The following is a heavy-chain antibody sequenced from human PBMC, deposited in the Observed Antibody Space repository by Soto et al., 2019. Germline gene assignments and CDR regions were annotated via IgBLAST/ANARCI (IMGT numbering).Heavy chain of an antibody. Sequence: EVQLVESGGGLVQPGGSLRLSCAASGFTFYTYSMNWVRQAPGKGLEWIAYIDSSGSITYYADSVKGRFTLSRDNAKNSLSLQMSSLRDEDTAVYYCTREQSQYSGYPFECWGQGNMVTVSS. CDR2: IDSSGSIT. CDR1: GFTFYTYS. J-gene: IGHJ4*02. V-gene: IGHV3-48*02. CDR3: TREQSQYSGYPFEC. D-gene: IGHD6-25*01.